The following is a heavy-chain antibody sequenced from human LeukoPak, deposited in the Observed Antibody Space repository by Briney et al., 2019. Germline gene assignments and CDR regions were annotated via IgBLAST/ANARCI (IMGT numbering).Heavy chain of an antibody. D-gene: IGHD5-18*01. J-gene: IGHJ4*02. CDR2: IYYSGST. CDR3: ARAGYSYGGYYFDY. Sequence: PSETLSLTCTVSGGSISSYYWSWIRQPPGKGLEWIGYIYYSGSTNYNPSLKSRVTISADTSKNQFSLKLSSVTAADTAVYYCARAGYSYGGYYFDYWGQGTLVTVSS. CDR1: GGSISSYY. V-gene: IGHV4-59*01.